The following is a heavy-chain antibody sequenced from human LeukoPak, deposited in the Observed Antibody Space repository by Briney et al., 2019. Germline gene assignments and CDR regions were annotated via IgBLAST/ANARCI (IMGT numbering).Heavy chain of an antibody. J-gene: IGHJ4*02. D-gene: IGHD5-18*01. V-gene: IGHV4-39*01. CDR1: GVSISSSSYY. CDR2: IYYSGST. Sequence: PSETLSLTCTVSGVSISSSSYYWGWIRQPPGKGLEWIGSIYYSGSTYYNPSLKSRVTISVDTSKNQCSLKLSSVTAADTAVYYCARQYNYGSYYFDYWGQGTLVTVSS. CDR3: ARQYNYGSYYFDY.